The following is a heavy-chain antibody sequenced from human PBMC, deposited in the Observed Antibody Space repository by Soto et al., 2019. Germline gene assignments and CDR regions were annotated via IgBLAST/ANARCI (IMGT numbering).Heavy chain of an antibody. CDR1: GGSISSGGYY. CDR2: IYYSGST. Sequence: PSETLSLTCTVSGGSISSGGYYWSWIRQHPGKGLEWIGYIYYSGSTYYNPSLKSRVTISVDTSKNQFSLKLSSVTAADTAVYYCAVCRYSSGWYFDYWGQGTLVTVSS. D-gene: IGHD6-19*01. V-gene: IGHV4-31*03. J-gene: IGHJ4*02. CDR3: AVCRYSSGWYFDY.